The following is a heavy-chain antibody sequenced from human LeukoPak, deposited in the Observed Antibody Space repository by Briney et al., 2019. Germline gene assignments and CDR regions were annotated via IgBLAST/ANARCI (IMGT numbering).Heavy chain of an antibody. V-gene: IGHV7-4-1*02. CDR2: INTNTGNP. J-gene: IGHJ4*02. D-gene: IGHD4-17*01. CDR3: ARSNNDGDYLGVGFDY. CDR1: GYTFSSYA. Sequence: ASVKVSCKASGYTFSSYAMNWVRQAPGQGLEWMGWINTNTGNPTYAQGFTGRFVFSLDTSVSTAYLQISSLQAEDTAVYYCARSNNDGDYLGVGFDYWGQGTLVIVSS.